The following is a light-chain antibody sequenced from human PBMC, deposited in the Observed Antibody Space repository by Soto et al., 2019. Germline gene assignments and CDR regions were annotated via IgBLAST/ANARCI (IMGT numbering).Light chain of an antibody. V-gene: IGLV2-8*01. CDR1: SSDVGGYSY. Sequence: QSALTQPPSASGSPGQSVTISCTGASSDVGGYSYVSWYQQHPGKAPKLMIYEVSKRPSGVPDRFSGSKFGNTASLTVSGLQAEDEADYYCSSYTSSGTYVFGTGTKVTVL. CDR3: SSYTSSGTYV. CDR2: EVS. J-gene: IGLJ1*01.